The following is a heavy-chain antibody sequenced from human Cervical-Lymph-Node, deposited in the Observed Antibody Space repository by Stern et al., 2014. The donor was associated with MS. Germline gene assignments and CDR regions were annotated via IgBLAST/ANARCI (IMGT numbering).Heavy chain of an antibody. CDR3: ARSSSPSPYYYYGMDV. CDR2: IWYDGSNK. V-gene: IGHV3-33*01. Sequence: VQLEESEGGVVQPGRSLRLSCAASGFTFSSYGMHWVRQAPGTGLEWVAVIWYDGSNKYYADSVKGRFTISRDNSKNTLYLQMNSLRAEDTAVYYCARSSSPSPYYYYGMDVWGQGTTVTVSS. J-gene: IGHJ6*02. CDR1: GFTFSSYG. D-gene: IGHD6-13*01.